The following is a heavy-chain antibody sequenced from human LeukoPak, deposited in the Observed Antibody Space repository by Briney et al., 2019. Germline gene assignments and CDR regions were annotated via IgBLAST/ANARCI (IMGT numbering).Heavy chain of an antibody. CDR2: IYYSGST. CDR3: ARHPLTYCSSTSCYG. J-gene: IGHJ4*02. Sequence: SETLSLTRTVSGGSISSSSYYWGWIRQPPGKGLEWIGSIYYSGSTYYNPSLKSRVTISVDTSKNQFSLKLSSVTAADTAVYYCARHPLTYCSSTSCYGWGQGTLVTVSS. CDR1: GGSISSSSYY. D-gene: IGHD2-2*01. V-gene: IGHV4-39*01.